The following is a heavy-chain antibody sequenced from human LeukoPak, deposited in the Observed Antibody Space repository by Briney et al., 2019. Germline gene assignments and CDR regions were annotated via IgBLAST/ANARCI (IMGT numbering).Heavy chain of an antibody. CDR3: ARGVRYSGYDYDY. D-gene: IGHD5-12*01. CDR1: GFTFSSYS. CDR2: ISSSSSHI. V-gene: IGHV3-21*01. J-gene: IGHJ4*02. Sequence: GGSLRLSCAASGFTFSSYSMNWVCQAPGKGLEWVSSISSSSSHIYYADSVKGRFTISRDNAKNSLYLQMNSLRAEDTAVYYCARGVRYSGYDYDYWGQGTLVTVSS.